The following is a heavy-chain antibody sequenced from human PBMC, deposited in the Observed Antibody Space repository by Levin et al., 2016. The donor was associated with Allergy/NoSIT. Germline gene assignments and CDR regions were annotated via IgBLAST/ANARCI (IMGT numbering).Heavy chain of an antibody. Sequence: WVRQAPGQGLEWMGGIIPIFGTANYAQKFQGRVTITADESTSTAYMELSSLRSEDTAVYYCARGLGTYYYDSSGYHWGQGTLVTVSS. V-gene: IGHV1-69*01. J-gene: IGHJ5*02. CDR3: ARGLGTYYYDSSGYH. CDR2: IIPIFGTA. D-gene: IGHD3-22*01.